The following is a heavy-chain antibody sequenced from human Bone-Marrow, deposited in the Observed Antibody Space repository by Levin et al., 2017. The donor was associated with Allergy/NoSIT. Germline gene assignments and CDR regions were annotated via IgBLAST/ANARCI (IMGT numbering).Heavy chain of an antibody. CDR2: IFHSGST. Sequence: LSLPFSFSPSSLRRGYYWTWIRQPPGRGLEWIGNIFHSGSTDYTTSLKSRVTISVDTSKNEFSLKLSSVTAADTAVYYCARGGAVLNSGAIDHWGQGTLVTVSS. CDR1: PSSLRRGYY. J-gene: IGHJ4*02. CDR3: ARGGAVLNSGAIDH. V-gene: IGHV4-38-2*02. D-gene: IGHD4/OR15-4a*01.